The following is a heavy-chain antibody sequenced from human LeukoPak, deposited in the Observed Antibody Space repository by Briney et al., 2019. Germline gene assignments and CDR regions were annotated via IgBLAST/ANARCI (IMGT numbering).Heavy chain of an antibody. CDR1: GYTFTDYH. D-gene: IGHD1-26*01. V-gene: IGHV1-18*01. CDR2: ISTYTGIT. J-gene: IGHJ4*02. Sequence: VASVTVSCKASGYTFTDYHINWVRQAPGQGLEWMGWISTYTGITNYAQELQGRVTMTTDTSATTAYLEVTSLRSDDTAVYYCARDGVGGTHIDHWGQGTLVIVSS. CDR3: ARDGVGGTHIDH.